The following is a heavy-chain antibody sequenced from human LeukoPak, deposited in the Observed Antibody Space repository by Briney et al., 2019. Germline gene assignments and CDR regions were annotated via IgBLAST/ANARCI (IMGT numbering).Heavy chain of an antibody. D-gene: IGHD6-19*01. J-gene: IGHJ4*02. Sequence: PGGSLRLSXAASGFTFSSYWMSWVGQAPGKGLEWVANIKQDGSEKYYVDSVKGRFTISRDNAKNSLYLQMNSLRAEDTAVYYCAKDAVAGGDFDYWGQGTLVTVSS. CDR2: IKQDGSEK. CDR1: GFTFSSYW. CDR3: AKDAVAGGDFDY. V-gene: IGHV3-7*01.